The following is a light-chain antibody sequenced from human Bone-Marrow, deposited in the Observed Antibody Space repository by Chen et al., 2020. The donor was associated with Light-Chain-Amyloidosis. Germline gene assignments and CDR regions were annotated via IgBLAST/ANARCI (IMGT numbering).Light chain of an antibody. V-gene: IGLV2-23*02. CDR3: CSYAGSPLYV. CDR2: EVT. Sequence: QSALTQPASVSGSPGQSITISCTGTSSDVGSYDFVSWYQQHAGKAPKLMIYEVTKRPSGVSNRFSGSKSCNTASLTISGLQAEDEADYYCCSYAGSPLYVFGTGTKVSVL. J-gene: IGLJ1*01. CDR1: SSDVGSYDF.